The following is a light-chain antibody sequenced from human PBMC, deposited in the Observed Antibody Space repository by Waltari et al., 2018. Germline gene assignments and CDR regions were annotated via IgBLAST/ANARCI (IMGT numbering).Light chain of an antibody. J-gene: IGLJ3*02. CDR3: TSYTRKHTWV. Sequence: QSALTQPASVSGSPGQSITISCSGTSSYIGGYDYVYWYQQYPGIAPKLIIYDVTNRPSGVSNRFSGSKSGYTASLTISGLQAADEAHYYCTSYTRKHTWVFGGGTKVTVL. CDR2: DVT. CDR1: SSYIGGYDY. V-gene: IGLV2-14*03.